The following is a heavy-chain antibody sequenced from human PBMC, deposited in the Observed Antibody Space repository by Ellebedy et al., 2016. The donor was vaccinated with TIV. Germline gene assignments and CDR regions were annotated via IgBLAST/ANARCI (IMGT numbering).Heavy chain of an antibody. D-gene: IGHD2-15*01. Sequence: GESLKISCEASGFSFDIYSMHWVRQAPGKVLEWVAVITYDGSNQHYADSVKGRFTISRDSSKNTLHLEMTSLRVEDTAMYYCARVEGYCSGGSCYSAHLFDYWGQGTLVTVSS. CDR2: ITYDGSNQ. CDR1: GFSFDIYS. J-gene: IGHJ4*02. V-gene: IGHV3-30-3*01. CDR3: ARVEGYCSGGSCYSAHLFDY.